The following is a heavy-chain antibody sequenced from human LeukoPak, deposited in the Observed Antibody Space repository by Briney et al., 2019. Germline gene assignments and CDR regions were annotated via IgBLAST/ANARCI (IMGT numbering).Heavy chain of an antibody. J-gene: IGHJ4*02. CDR1: RFTFSSYA. D-gene: IGHD5-12*01. Sequence: GSLRLSCAASRFTFSSYAMSWVRQAPGKGLEWVSAISGSGGSTYYADSVKGRFTISRDNSKNTLYLQMNSLRAEDTAVYYCAKADVDIVATNGFDYWGQGTLVTVSS. CDR3: AKADVDIVATNGFDY. CDR2: ISGSGGST. V-gene: IGHV3-23*01.